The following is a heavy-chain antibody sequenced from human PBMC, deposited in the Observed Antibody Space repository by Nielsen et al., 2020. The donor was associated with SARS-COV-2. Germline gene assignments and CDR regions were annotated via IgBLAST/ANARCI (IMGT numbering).Heavy chain of an antibody. Sequence: WVRQAPGQRLEWMGWINAGNGNTKYSQKFQGRVTITRDTSASTAYMELSSLRSEDTAVYYCARVAYDFWSGYYKINAFDIWGQGTMVTVSS. CDR3: ARVAYDFWSGYYKINAFDI. CDR2: INAGNGNT. D-gene: IGHD3-3*01. V-gene: IGHV1-3*01. J-gene: IGHJ3*02.